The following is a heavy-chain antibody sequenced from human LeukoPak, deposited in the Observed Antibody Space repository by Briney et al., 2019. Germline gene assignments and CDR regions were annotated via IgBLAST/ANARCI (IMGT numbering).Heavy chain of an antibody. CDR3: ARDPYCSGGSCYLNWFDP. Sequence: SETLSLTCTVSGGSISSYYWSWIRQPAGKGLEWIGRIYTTGSTNYNPSLKSRVTMSVDTSKNQFSLKLSSVTAADTAVYYCARDPYCSGGSCYLNWFDPWGQGTLVTVSS. D-gene: IGHD2-15*01. V-gene: IGHV4-4*07. J-gene: IGHJ5*02. CDR2: IYTTGST. CDR1: GGSISSYY.